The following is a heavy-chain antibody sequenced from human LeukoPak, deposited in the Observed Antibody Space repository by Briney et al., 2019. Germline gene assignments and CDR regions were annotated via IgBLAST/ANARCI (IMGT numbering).Heavy chain of an antibody. CDR3: ARDRVTIFGVEGGFDY. CDR1: GGSISSYY. Sequence: SETLSLTCTVSGGSISSYYWSWIRQPPGKGLEWIGYIYYSGGTNYNPSLKSRVTISVDTSKNQFSLKLSSVTAADTAVYYCARDRVTIFGVEGGFDYWGQGTLVTVSS. J-gene: IGHJ4*02. D-gene: IGHD3-3*01. V-gene: IGHV4-59*01. CDR2: IYYSGGT.